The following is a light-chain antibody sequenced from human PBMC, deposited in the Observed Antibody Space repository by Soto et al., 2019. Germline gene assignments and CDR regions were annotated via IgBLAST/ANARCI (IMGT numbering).Light chain of an antibody. CDR2: EGS. J-gene: IGLJ2*01. CDR1: SSDVGSYNL. V-gene: IGLV2-23*01. Sequence: QSVLTQPASVSGSPGQSITISCTGTSSDVGSYNLVSWYQQHPGKAPKLMIYEGSKRPSGVSNRFSGSKSGNMASLTISGLQAEDEADYYCCSYAGSIVVFGGGTKLTVL. CDR3: CSYAGSIVV.